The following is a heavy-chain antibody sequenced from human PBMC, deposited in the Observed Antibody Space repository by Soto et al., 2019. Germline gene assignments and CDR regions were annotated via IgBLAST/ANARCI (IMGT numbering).Heavy chain of an antibody. V-gene: IGHV1-69*01. D-gene: IGHD2-15*01. CDR1: GGTFSSYA. J-gene: IGHJ6*02. Sequence: QVQLVQSGAEVKKPGSSVKVSCKASGGTFSSYAISWVRQAPGQGLEWMGGIIPIFGTANYAQKFQGRVTITADESTSTAYMELSSLRSEDTAVYYCARGSVGVVAADYYYYGMDVWGQGTTVTVSS. CDR2: IIPIFGTA. CDR3: ARGSVGVVAADYYYYGMDV.